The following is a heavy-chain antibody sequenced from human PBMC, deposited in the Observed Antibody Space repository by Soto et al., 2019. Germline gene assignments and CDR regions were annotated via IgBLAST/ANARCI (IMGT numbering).Heavy chain of an antibody. CDR1: GFTFSSYA. V-gene: IGHV3-23*01. Sequence: GGSLRLSCAASGFTFSSYAMSWVRQAPGKGLEWVSAISGSGGSTYYADSVKGRFTISRDNSKNTLYLQMNSLRAEDTAVYYCAKGVTYYYGSGSSYWGQGTLVTVSS. CDR2: ISGSGGST. CDR3: AKGVTYYYGSGSSY. J-gene: IGHJ4*02. D-gene: IGHD3-10*01.